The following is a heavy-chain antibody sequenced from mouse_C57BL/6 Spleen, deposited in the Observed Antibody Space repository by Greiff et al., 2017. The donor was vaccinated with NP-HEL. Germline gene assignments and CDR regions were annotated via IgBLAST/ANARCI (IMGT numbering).Heavy chain of an antibody. J-gene: IGHJ3*01. Sequence: ESGPGLVKPSQSLSLTCSVTGYSITSGYYWNWIRQFPGNKLEWMSYISYDGSNNYNPSLKNRISITRDTSKNQFFLKLNSVTTEDTATYYCAIYYGNPAWFAYWGQGTLVTVSA. CDR3: AIYYGNPAWFAY. V-gene: IGHV3-6*01. CDR2: ISYDGSN. D-gene: IGHD2-1*01. CDR1: GYSITSGYY.